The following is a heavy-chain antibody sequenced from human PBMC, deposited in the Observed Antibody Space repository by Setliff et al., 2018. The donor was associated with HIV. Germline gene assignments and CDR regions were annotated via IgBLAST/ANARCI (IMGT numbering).Heavy chain of an antibody. CDR1: GYSINTAYY. CDR3: ARSDGGAVAVDYYYYYMDV. Sequence: SETLSLTCSVSGYSINTAYYWGRIRQSPGKGLEWIGGFHHSGSTHYNPSLKSRVTISVETSKNQFSLKLSSVTAADTAVYYCARSDGGAVAVDYYYYYMDVWGKGTTVTVSS. V-gene: IGHV4-38-2*01. D-gene: IGHD6-19*01. J-gene: IGHJ6*03. CDR2: FHHSGST.